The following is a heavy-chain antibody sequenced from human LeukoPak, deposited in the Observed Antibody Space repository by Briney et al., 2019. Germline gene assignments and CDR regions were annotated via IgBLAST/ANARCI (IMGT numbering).Heavy chain of an antibody. J-gene: IGHJ4*02. CDR3: ARPRGSSWSDLDY. CDR1: GYAFASYW. D-gene: IGHD6-13*01. V-gene: IGHV5-51*01. CDR2: IYPGDSDT. Sequence: GESLKISCRVSGYAFASYWIGWVRQMPGKGLEWMGIIYPGDSDTRYSPSFQGQVTISADKSISTAYLQWSSLKASDTAMYYCARPRGSSWSDLDYWGQGTLVTVSS.